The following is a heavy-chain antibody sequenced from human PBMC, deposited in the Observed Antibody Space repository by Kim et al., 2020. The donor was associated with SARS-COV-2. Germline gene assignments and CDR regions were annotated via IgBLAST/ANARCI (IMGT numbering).Heavy chain of an antibody. V-gene: IGHV3-7*01. Sequence: GTEKNYVDTVKGRFTNARDNAKNSLYLQMNSLRAEDTAVYYCATSRTFDYWGQGTLVTVSS. J-gene: IGHJ4*02. CDR3: ATSRTFDY. CDR2: GTEK.